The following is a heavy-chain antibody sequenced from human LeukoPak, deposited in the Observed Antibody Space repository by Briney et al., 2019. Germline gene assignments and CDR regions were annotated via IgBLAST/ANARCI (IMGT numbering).Heavy chain of an antibody. Sequence: GGSLRLFCAASGFTFSSYAMRWVRQAPGKGLEWVSAISGSGGSTYYADSVKGRFTISRDNSKNTLYLQMNSLRAEDTAVYYCAKEDGQLWLPSLFDYWGQGTLVTVSS. D-gene: IGHD5-18*01. CDR3: AKEDGQLWLPSLFDY. J-gene: IGHJ4*02. CDR1: GFTFSSYA. CDR2: ISGSGGST. V-gene: IGHV3-23*01.